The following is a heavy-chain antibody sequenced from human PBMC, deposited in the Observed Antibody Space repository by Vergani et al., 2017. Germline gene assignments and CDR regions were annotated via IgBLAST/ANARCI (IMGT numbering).Heavy chain of an antibody. J-gene: IGHJ5*02. Sequence: QVQLVQSGAEVKKPGSSVKVSCKASGGTFSSYAISWVRQAPGQGLEWMGGIIPIFGTANYAQKFQGRVTITADESTSTAYMELSSLRSEDTAVYYCARAQGYCSSTSCYPRRFVPWGQGTLVTVSS. CDR3: ARAQGYCSSTSCYPRRFVP. CDR1: GGTFSSYA. D-gene: IGHD2-2*01. V-gene: IGHV1-69*01. CDR2: IIPIFGTA.